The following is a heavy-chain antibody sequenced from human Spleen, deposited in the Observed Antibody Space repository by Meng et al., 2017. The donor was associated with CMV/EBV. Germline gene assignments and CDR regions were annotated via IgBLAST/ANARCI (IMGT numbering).Heavy chain of an antibody. CDR3: AKDSGYGPDYFDY. CDR2: IRYDEINK. D-gene: IGHD5-12*01. J-gene: IGHJ4*02. CDR1: GFTFSTYG. Sequence: SCAASGFTFSTYGMHWVRQAPGKGLEWVAFIRYDEINKYYADSVKGRFTISRDNSKNTLYLQMNSLRAEDTAVYYCAKDSGYGPDYFDYWGQGTLVTVSS. V-gene: IGHV3-30*02.